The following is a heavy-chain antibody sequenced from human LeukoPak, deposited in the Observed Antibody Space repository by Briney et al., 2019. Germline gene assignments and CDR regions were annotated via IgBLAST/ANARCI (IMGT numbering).Heavy chain of an antibody. Sequence: GGSLRLSCAASGFTFSSYWMSWVRQAPGKGLEWVANIKHDGSEKYYVDSVKGRFTISRDNAKNSLYLQMNSLRAEDTAVYYCAMFARGDIVVVPAAPFDYWGQGTLVTVSS. CDR2: IKHDGSEK. J-gene: IGHJ4*02. CDR3: AMFARGDIVVVPAAPFDY. D-gene: IGHD2-2*01. V-gene: IGHV3-7*01. CDR1: GFTFSSYW.